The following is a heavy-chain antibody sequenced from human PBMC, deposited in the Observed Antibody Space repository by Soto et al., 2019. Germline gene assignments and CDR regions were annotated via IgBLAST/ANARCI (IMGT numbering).Heavy chain of an antibody. J-gene: IGHJ4*02. CDR3: AREYGTTVTTFYY. Sequence: QVQLQESGPGLVKPSETLSLTCTVSGASISGYYWSWIRQPPGKGLEWIGYIYYSGSTSYNPSLKRRVTISIDTSKNQFSLNLKSVTAADTAVYYCAREYGTTVTTFYYWGQGTLVTVSS. CDR1: GASISGYY. CDR2: IYYSGST. D-gene: IGHD4-17*01. V-gene: IGHV4-59*01.